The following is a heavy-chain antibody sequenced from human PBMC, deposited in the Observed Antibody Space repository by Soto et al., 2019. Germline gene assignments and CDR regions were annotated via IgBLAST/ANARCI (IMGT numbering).Heavy chain of an antibody. CDR1: GGTFSSYA. V-gene: IGHV1-69*13. CDR3: ARGGYIAAAGTQRYYYYGMDV. CDR2: IIPIFGTA. D-gene: IGHD6-13*01. J-gene: IGHJ6*02. Sequence: ASVKVSCKASGGTFSSYAISWVRQAPGQGLEWMGGIIPIFGTANYAQKFQGRVTITADESTSTAYMELSSLRSEDTAVYYCARGGYIAAAGTQRYYYYGMDVWGQGTTVTVSS.